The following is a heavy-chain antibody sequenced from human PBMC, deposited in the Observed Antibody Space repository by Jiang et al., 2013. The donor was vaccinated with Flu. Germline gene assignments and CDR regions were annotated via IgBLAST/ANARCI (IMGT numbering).Heavy chain of an antibody. CDR2: IDWDDDK. CDR1: GFSLSTSGMC. J-gene: IGHJ5*02. Sequence: KPTQTLTLTCTFSGFSLSTSGMCVSWIRQPPGKALEWLALIDWDDDKYYSTSLKTRLTTSKDTSKNQVVLTMTNMDPVDTATYYCARISQNSYGYFNWFDPWGQGTLVTVSS. D-gene: IGHD5-18*01. V-gene: IGHV2-70*01. CDR3: ARISQNSYGYFNWFDP.